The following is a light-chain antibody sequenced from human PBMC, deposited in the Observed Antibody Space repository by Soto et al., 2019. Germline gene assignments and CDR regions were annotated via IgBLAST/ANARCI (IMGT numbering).Light chain of an antibody. J-gene: IGKJ2*01. V-gene: IGKV3-20*01. Sequence: EIVLTQSPGTLSLSPGERATLSCRASQSVSSSYLAWYQQKPGQAPRLLIYGASNRATGIPDRFSGSGSGTDLTLTISRLEPEDFAVYYCQQYGSSPPYTFGQWTKLEIK. CDR1: QSVSSSY. CDR3: QQYGSSPPYT. CDR2: GAS.